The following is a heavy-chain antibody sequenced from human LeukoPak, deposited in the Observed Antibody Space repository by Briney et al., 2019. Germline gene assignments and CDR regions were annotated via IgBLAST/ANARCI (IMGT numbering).Heavy chain of an antibody. CDR1: GGFISSYY. Sequence: SETLSLTCTVSGGFISSYYWSWIRQPAGKGLEWIGRIYTSGSTNYNPSLKSRVTMSVDTSKNQFSLKLSSVTAADTAVYYCARDRDYYGSGSSTRYYGMDVWGQGTTVTVSS. CDR2: IYTSGST. J-gene: IGHJ6*02. CDR3: ARDRDYYGSGSSTRYYGMDV. D-gene: IGHD3-10*01. V-gene: IGHV4-4*07.